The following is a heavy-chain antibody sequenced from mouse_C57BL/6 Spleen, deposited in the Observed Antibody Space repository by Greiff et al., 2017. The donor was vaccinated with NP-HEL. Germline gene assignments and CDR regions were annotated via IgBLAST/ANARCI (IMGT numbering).Heavy chain of an antibody. CDR1: GYSITSGYY. CDR3: AGGTGFAY. V-gene: IGHV3-6*01. CDR2: ISYDGSN. J-gene: IGHJ3*01. Sequence: DVQLQESGPGLVKPSQSLSLTCSVTGYSITSGYYWNWIRQFPGNKLEWMGYISYDGSNNYNPSLKNRISITRDTSKNQFFLKLNSVTTEDTATYYCAGGTGFAYWGQGTLVTVAA.